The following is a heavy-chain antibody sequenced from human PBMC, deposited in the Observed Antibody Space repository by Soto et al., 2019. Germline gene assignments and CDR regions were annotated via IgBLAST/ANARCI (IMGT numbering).Heavy chain of an antibody. CDR3: AKEIIASTLADFFDY. CDR1: GFTFSNYG. J-gene: IGHJ4*02. V-gene: IGHV3-23*01. Sequence: EVQLLESGGGLIQPGGSLRLSCEASGFTFSNYGMTWVRLAPGKGLEWVSTISGSGGRTFYADPVKGRFTISRDNSKNTLYLQINSLRAEDTAVYYCAKEIIASTLADFFDYWGQGTLVTVSS. CDR2: ISGSGGRT. D-gene: IGHD6-19*01.